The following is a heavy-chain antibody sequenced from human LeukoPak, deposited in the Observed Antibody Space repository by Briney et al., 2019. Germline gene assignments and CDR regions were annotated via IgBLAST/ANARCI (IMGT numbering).Heavy chain of an antibody. J-gene: IGHJ4*02. CDR1: GLTFSSYA. V-gene: IGHV3-23*01. Sequence: GGSLRLSCAASGLTFSSYAMSWVRQAPGKGLEWVSGISGSGGSTYYADSVKGRFTISRDNAKNSLYLQMNSLRAEDTAVYYCARAHYGGTTDYWGQGTLVTVSS. CDR3: ARAHYGGTTDY. D-gene: IGHD1-7*01. CDR2: ISGSGGST.